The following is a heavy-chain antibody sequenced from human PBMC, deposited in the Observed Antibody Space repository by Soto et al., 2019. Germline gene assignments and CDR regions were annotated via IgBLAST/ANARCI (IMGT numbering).Heavy chain of an antibody. CDR3: AKRGPSKGATGGPFDY. J-gene: IGHJ4*02. Sequence: GGSLRLSCAASGFTFSSYAMSWVRQAPGKGLEWVSAISGSGGSTYYADSVKGRFTISRDNSKNTLYLQMNSLRAEDTAVYYCAKRGPSKGATGGPFDYWGQGTLVTVSS. CDR1: GFTFSSYA. D-gene: IGHD1-26*01. CDR2: ISGSGGST. V-gene: IGHV3-23*01.